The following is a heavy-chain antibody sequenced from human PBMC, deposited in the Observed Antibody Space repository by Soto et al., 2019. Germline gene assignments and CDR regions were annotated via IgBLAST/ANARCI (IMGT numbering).Heavy chain of an antibody. J-gene: IGHJ4*02. Sequence: ASVKVSCKASGYTFTGYYIHWVRQAPGQGLEWMGWINPNSGGTNYAQKFQGWVTMTRDTSISTAYMELRSLRSDDTAVYYCARDEDYYYDSSGYDYWGQGTLVTVSS. CDR2: INPNSGGT. CDR3: ARDEDYYYDSSGYDY. D-gene: IGHD3-22*01. V-gene: IGHV1-2*04. CDR1: GYTFTGYY.